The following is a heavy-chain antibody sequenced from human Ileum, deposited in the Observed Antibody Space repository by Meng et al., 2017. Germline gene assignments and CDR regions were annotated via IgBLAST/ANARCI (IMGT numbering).Heavy chain of an antibody. CDR1: GFTFSSYW. Sequence: GESLKISCAASGFTFSSYWMYWVRQAPGKGLVWVSTINSDGSSTYYADSVKGRFTISRDNAKTTLYLEMNSLRTEDTAVYYCSGSYFYWGQGTLVTVSS. D-gene: IGHD3-10*01. J-gene: IGHJ4*02. CDR2: INSDGSST. V-gene: IGHV3-74*01. CDR3: SGSYFY.